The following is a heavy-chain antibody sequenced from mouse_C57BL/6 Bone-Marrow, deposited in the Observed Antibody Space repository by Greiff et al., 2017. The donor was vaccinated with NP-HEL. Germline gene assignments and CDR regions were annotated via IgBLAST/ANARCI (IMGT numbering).Heavy chain of an antibody. CDR2: ISSGGSYT. V-gene: IGHV5-6*01. J-gene: IGHJ1*03. CDR3: ASPHDSYGSRGNWYFDV. Sequence: EVNVVESGGDLVKPGGSLKLSCAASGFTFSSYGMSWVRQTPDKRLEWVATISSGGSYTYYPDSVKGRFTISRDNAKNTLYLQMSSLKFVDTAMYDCASPHDSYGSRGNWYFDVGGTGTTVTVSS. D-gene: IGHD1-1*01. CDR1: GFTFSSYG.